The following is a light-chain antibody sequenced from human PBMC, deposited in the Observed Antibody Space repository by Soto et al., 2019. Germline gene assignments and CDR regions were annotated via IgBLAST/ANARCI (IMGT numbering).Light chain of an antibody. CDR2: DVS. V-gene: IGKV1-5*01. CDR1: QSISGG. Sequence: DVQLTQSPSSLSASVGDRVSITCRASQSISGGLAWYQKKPEKAPRLLIYDVSGLQSGVPSRFSGSGSGTDFTLTISRLEPEDFAVYYCHQYGSSPHTFGQGTRLEIK. CDR3: HQYGSSPHT. J-gene: IGKJ5*01.